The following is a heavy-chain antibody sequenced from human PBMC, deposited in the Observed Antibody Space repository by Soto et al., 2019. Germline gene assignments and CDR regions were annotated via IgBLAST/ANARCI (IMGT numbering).Heavy chain of an antibody. CDR2: INPNSGGT. J-gene: IGHJ5*02. D-gene: IGHD3-3*01. CDR1: GYTFTGYY. Sequence: ASVKVSCKASGYTFTGYYMHWVRQAPGQGLEWMGGINPNSGGTNYAQKFQGWVTMTRDTSISTAYMELSRLRSDDTAVYYCARADYYDFWSGYSAHNWFAPWGQGTLVPVSS. V-gene: IGHV1-2*04. CDR3: ARADYYDFWSGYSAHNWFAP.